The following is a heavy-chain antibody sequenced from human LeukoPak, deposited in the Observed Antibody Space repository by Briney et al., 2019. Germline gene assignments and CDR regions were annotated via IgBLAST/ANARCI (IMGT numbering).Heavy chain of an antibody. CDR3: TRKTYFDY. Sequence: GGSLRLSCTASGFTFGDYAMSWVRQAPGKGLEWVGFIRSKAYGGTTEYAASVKGRFTFSRDDSKSIAYLQMNSLKTEDTAVYYCTRKTYFDYWGQGTLVTVSS. V-gene: IGHV3-49*04. J-gene: IGHJ4*02. CDR2: IRSKAYGGTT. CDR1: GFTFGDYA.